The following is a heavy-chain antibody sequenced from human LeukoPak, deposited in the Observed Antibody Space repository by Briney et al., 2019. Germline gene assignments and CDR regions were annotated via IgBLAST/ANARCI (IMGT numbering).Heavy chain of an antibody. D-gene: IGHD1-26*01. CDR1: GFTFSSYW. CDR2: IEKDASRA. J-gene: IGHJ4*02. V-gene: IGHV3-23*03. CDR3: AKQEGALIQNWCFDH. Sequence: PGGSLRLSCAASGFTFSSYWMSWVRLAPGKGLEWVSSIEKDASRAYYADSVRGRFTVSRDNSKNTLYLQMSSLRVEDTALYYCAKQEGALIQNWCFDHWGLGTLVTVSS.